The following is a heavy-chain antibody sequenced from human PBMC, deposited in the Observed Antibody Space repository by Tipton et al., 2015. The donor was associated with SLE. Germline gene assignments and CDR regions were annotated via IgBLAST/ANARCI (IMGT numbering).Heavy chain of an antibody. D-gene: IGHD3-3*01. J-gene: IGHJ5*02. V-gene: IGHV3-23*03. CDR1: GFTFSSFA. CDR2: LYSAGSS. CDR3: ARERITIFGVVTSPWFDP. Sequence: SLRLSCAVSGFTFSSFAMAWVRQAPGKGLEWVSILYSAGSSYQADSVRGRFSISRDNSKNTLYLQMNSLRAEDTAVYYCARERITIFGVVTSPWFDPWGQGTLVTVSS.